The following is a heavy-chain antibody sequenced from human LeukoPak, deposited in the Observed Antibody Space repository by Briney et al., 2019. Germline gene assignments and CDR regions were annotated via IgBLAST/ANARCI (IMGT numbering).Heavy chain of an antibody. D-gene: IGHD3-22*01. CDR1: GGSISSSSYY. CDR3: ARRPWLLLIDAFDI. CDR2: IYYSGST. V-gene: IGHV4-39*01. J-gene: IGHJ3*02. Sequence: KTSETLSLTCTVSGGSISSSSYYWGWIRQPPGKGLEWIGSIYYSGSTYYNPSLKSRVTISVDTSKNQFSLKLSSVTAADTAVYYCARRPWLLLIDAFDIWGQGTMATVSS.